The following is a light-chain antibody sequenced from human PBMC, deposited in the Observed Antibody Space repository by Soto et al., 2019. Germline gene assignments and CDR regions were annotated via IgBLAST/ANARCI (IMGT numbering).Light chain of an antibody. V-gene: IGKV4-1*01. Sequence: DIVMTQSPESLALSLGERATINCRSSQSLLYSGNNENYLAWYQQKPRQPPRLLIYWTSARESGVPDRFSGSVSGTDFTLTISSLQAEDVTVYYCQQYYDTPYTFGQGTKLEIK. CDR2: WTS. CDR1: QSLLYSGNNENY. CDR3: QQYYDTPYT. J-gene: IGKJ2*01.